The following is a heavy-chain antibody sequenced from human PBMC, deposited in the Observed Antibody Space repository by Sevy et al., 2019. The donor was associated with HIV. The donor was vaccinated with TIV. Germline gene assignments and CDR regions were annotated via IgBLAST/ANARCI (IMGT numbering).Heavy chain of an antibody. CDR2: ISGSGGST. D-gene: IGHD2-8*02. Sequence: GGSLRLSCAASGFTFSSYAMSWVRQAPGKGLEWVSAISGSGGSTYYADSVKGRFTISRDNSKNTLYLQMNSLRAEDTAVYYCAKNFYCTGGVCSGYWGQGTLVTVSS. J-gene: IGHJ4*02. CDR1: GFTFSSYA. CDR3: AKNFYCTGGVCSGY. V-gene: IGHV3-23*01.